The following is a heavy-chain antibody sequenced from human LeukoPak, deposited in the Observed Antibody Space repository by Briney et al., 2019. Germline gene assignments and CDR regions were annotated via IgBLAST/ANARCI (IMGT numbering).Heavy chain of an antibody. Sequence: ASVKISCKVSGYTFTDYYMHWVHQAPGKGLEWMGLVDPEDGETIYAEKLQGRVTITADTSTDTAYMELSSLRSEDTAVYYCATAVATTEIDYWGQGTLVTVSS. V-gene: IGHV1-69-2*01. D-gene: IGHD4-23*01. J-gene: IGHJ4*02. CDR3: ATAVATTEIDY. CDR1: GYTFTDYY. CDR2: VDPEDGET.